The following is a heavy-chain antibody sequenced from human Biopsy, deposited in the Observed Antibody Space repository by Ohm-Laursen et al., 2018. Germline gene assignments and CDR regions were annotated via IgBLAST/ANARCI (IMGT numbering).Heavy chain of an antibody. Sequence: SDTLSLTCTVSGASISNYYWSWIRQPPGKRLEWIGFIYSSGSTYYNPSLMSRVTMSVDTSKNQSSLNLTSVTAADTAVYYCGRREDDKGFRGATYYFDYWGPGALVTVSS. V-gene: IGHV4-59*08. CDR2: IYSSGST. CDR1: GASISNYY. J-gene: IGHJ4*02. CDR3: GRREDDKGFRGATYYFDY. D-gene: IGHD3-10*01.